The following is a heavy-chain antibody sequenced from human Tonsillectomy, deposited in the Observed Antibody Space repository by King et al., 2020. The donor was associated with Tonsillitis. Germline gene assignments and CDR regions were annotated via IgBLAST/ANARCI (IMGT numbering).Heavy chain of an antibody. CDR2: ISSSATYI. J-gene: IGHJ3*02. CDR1: GFSFTTFD. V-gene: IGHV3-21*01. D-gene: IGHD3-16*01. Sequence: VQLVESGGVLVKPGGSLRLSCAASGFSFTTFDMNWVRQAPGRGLEWISSISSSATYIYYADSVKGRFTVSRDNAKSVLYLKMDYLRAEDTALYYCAKDKGADYYDRGRGAFDIWGQGTLVTVSS. CDR3: AKDKGADYYDRGRGAFDI.